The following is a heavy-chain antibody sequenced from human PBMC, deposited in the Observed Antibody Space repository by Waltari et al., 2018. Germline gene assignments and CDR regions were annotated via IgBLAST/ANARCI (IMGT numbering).Heavy chain of an antibody. V-gene: IGHV4-34*01. CDR2: IKHSGST. Sequence: QVQLQQWGAGLLKPSETLSLTCAVYGGSFSGYYWSWIRQPPGKGREWIGEIKHSGSTNYNPSLKSRVTISVDTSKNQFSLKLSSVTAADTAVYYCARERRRVSSSWYEARGTYFDYWGQGTLVTVSS. CDR3: ARERRRVSSSWYEARGTYFDY. D-gene: IGHD6-13*01. CDR1: GGSFSGYY. J-gene: IGHJ4*02.